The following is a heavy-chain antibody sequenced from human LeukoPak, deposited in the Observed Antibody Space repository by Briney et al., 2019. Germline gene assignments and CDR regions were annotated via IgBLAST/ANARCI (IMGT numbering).Heavy chain of an antibody. CDR2: IKQDGSEK. Sequence: GGSLRLSCAASGFTFSSYSMNWVRQAPGKGLEWVANIKQDGSEKYYVDSVKGRFTISRDNAKNSLYLQMNSLRAEDTAVYYCARGRSAFDYWGQGTLVTVSS. J-gene: IGHJ4*02. D-gene: IGHD2-2*01. CDR3: ARGRSAFDY. V-gene: IGHV3-7*01. CDR1: GFTFSSYS.